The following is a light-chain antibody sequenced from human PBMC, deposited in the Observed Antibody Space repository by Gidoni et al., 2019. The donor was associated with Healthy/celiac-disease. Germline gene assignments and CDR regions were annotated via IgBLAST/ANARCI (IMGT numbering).Light chain of an antibody. CDR3: QQYYSTPWT. V-gene: IGKV4-1*01. CDR1: QSVFYSSNNKNY. CDR2: WAS. J-gene: IGKJ1*01. Sequence: DIVMTQSPDSLAVSLGERATINCKSSQSVFYSSNNKNYLAWYQKKPGQPTKLLIYWASTRESGVPDRFSGSGSGTDFTPTISSLQAEDVAVYYCQQYYSTPWTFGQGTKVEIK.